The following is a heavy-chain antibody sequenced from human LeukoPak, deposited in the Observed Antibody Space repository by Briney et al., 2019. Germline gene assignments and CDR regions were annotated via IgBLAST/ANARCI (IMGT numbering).Heavy chain of an antibody. Sequence: ASVKVSCKASGYTFTGYYMHWVRQAPGQGLEWMGWINPNSGGTNYAQKFQGRVTMTRDTSISTAYMELSRLRSDDTAVHYCAREGGDSSSWYDYWGQGTLVTVSS. D-gene: IGHD6-13*01. CDR2: INPNSGGT. CDR1: GYTFTGYY. J-gene: IGHJ4*02. V-gene: IGHV1-2*02. CDR3: AREGGDSSSWYDY.